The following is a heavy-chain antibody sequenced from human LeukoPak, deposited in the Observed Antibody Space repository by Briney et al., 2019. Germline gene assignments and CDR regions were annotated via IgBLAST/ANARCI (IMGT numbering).Heavy chain of an antibody. J-gene: IGHJ6*03. CDR1: GGSISAYY. Sequence: SETLSLTCTISGGSISAYYWSWIRQPPGKGLEWIGEINHSGSTNYNPSLKSRVTISVDTSKNQFSLKLSSVTAADTAVYYCARSYDSSGYHYYYYYYMDVWGKGTTVTVSS. CDR3: ARSYDSSGYHYYYYYYMDV. D-gene: IGHD3-22*01. V-gene: IGHV4-34*01. CDR2: INHSGST.